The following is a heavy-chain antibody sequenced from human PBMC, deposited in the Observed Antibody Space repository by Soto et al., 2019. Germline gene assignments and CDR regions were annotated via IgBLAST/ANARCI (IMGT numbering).Heavy chain of an antibody. CDR2: VYHSGGS. CDR1: GVSIHNSHSF. V-gene: IGHV4-39*02. J-gene: IGHJ5*02. D-gene: IGHD2-15*01. Sequence: SETLSLTCAVSGVSIHNSHSFWGCIRQPPGKGLEFIGSVYHSGGSYYNPSLKGRVTISVDTSNNQISLRVNSVTAADTAVYYCGRVVEGATRHTDSDSWGQGMLVTVSS. CDR3: GRVVEGATRHTDSDS.